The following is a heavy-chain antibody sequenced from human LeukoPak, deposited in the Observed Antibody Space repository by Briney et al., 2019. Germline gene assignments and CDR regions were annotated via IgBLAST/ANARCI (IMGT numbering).Heavy chain of an antibody. CDR1: GGSISTSNSY. CDR3: ARDGPGRYYYYYYMDV. CDR2: IYYSGNT. J-gene: IGHJ6*03. Sequence: SETLSLTCAVYGGSISTSNSYWGWIRQPPGKGLEWIGSIYYSGNTYYNASLKSRVTISVDTSKNQFSLKLSSVTAADTAVYYCARDGPGRYYYYYYMDVWGKGTTVTISS. V-gene: IGHV4-39*07.